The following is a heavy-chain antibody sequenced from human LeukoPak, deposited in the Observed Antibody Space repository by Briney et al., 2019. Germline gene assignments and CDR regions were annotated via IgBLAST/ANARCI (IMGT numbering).Heavy chain of an antibody. D-gene: IGHD3-22*01. CDR2: ISGSGGST. Sequence: GGSLRLSCAASGFTFSSYAMSWVRQAPGKGLEWVSAISGSGGSTYYADSVEGRFTISRDNSKNTLYLQMNSLRAEDTAVYYCAKLDYYDSSGYFDYWGQGTLVTVSS. J-gene: IGHJ4*02. V-gene: IGHV3-23*01. CDR3: AKLDYYDSSGYFDY. CDR1: GFTFSSYA.